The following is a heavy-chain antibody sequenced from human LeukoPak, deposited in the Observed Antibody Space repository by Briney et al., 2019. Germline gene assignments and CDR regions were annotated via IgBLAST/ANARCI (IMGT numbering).Heavy chain of an antibody. CDR1: GYTFTHDY. Sequence: ASVKFSCKASGYTFTHDYIHCVRQAPGQGLEWMGWINPNSGGTNSAQRFQGRVTMTRDTSISTAYMDLSSLRSDDTAVYYCTRGVGTRLFADWGQGTLVTASS. V-gene: IGHV1-2*02. D-gene: IGHD3-16*01. CDR2: INPNSGGT. J-gene: IGHJ4*02. CDR3: TRGVGTRLFAD.